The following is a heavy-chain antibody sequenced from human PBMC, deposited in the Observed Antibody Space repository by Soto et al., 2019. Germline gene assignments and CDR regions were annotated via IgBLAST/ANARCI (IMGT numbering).Heavy chain of an antibody. D-gene: IGHD3-16*02. CDR3: AKDYDYVWGSYRLFDY. V-gene: IGHV3-53*01. Sequence: PWGCMRLSCAASGFTVSSNYMSWVRQAPGKGLEWVTVIYSGGSTYYADSVKGRFTISRDNSKNTLYLQMNSLRAEDTAVYYCAKDYDYVWGSYRLFDYWGQGTLVTVSS. CDR2: IYSGGST. CDR1: GFTVSSNY. J-gene: IGHJ4*02.